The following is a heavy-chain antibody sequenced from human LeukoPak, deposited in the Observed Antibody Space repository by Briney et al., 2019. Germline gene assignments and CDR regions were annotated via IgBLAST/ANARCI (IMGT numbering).Heavy chain of an antibody. D-gene: IGHD1-26*01. J-gene: IGHJ6*03. CDR2: ISSSGSSI. Sequence: GGSLRLSCAGAGFTFSSYEMNWVRQAPGKGLEWVSYISSSGSSIYYADSVKCRFTISRDNAKNSLYLQMNSLRAEDTAVYYCLRDQAKIGGGYYFDVSAKGTTVTVSS. CDR3: LRDQAKIGGGYYFDV. CDR1: GFTFSSYE. V-gene: IGHV3-48*03.